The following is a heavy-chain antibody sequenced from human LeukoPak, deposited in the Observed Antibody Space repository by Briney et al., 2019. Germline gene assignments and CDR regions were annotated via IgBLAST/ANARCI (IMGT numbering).Heavy chain of an antibody. CDR2: VHSGGRT. CDR3: AGQAAAGLDY. CDR1: GFTVADNY. D-gene: IGHD6-13*01. V-gene: IGHV3-66*02. Sequence: GGSLRLSCAASGFTVADNYMSWVRQAPGKGLEWVAVVHSGGRTFNADSGKGRFTNARDNNKSTVYLQMNSLRADDTAVYYCAGQAAAGLDYWGQGTLVTVSS. J-gene: IGHJ4*02.